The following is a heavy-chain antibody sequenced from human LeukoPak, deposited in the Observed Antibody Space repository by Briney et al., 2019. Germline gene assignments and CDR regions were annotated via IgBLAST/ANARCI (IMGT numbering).Heavy chain of an antibody. J-gene: IGHJ4*02. D-gene: IGHD2-21*01. CDR3: ARGGYYYFDY. V-gene: IGHV4-59*01. Sequence: PSETLSLTCTVSGGSISSYYWSWIRQPPGKGLEWIGYIYYSGSTNYNPSLKSRVTISVDTSKNQFSLKLSSVSAADTAVYYCARGGYYYFDYGGQGNLVTVSS. CDR1: GGSISSYY. CDR2: IYYSGST.